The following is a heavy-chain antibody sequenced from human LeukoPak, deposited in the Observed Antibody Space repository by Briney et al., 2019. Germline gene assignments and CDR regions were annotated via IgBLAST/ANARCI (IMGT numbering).Heavy chain of an antibody. CDR3: GAAHNYYYYGMDV. Sequence: PSETLSLTCTVSGGSLSSGGYYWSWIRQHPGKGLEWIGYIYYSGSTYYNPSLRSRVTISVDTSKNQFSLKLSSVTAADTAVYYCGAAHNYYYYGMDVWGQGTTVTVSS. CDR2: IYYSGST. J-gene: IGHJ6*02. V-gene: IGHV4-39*01. CDR1: GGSLSSGGYY. D-gene: IGHD2-15*01.